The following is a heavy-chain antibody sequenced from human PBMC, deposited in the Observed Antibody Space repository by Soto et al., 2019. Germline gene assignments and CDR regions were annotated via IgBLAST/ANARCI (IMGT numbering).Heavy chain of an antibody. CDR3: ARVYCSSTSCYRFDY. J-gene: IGHJ4*02. D-gene: IGHD2-2*01. CDR1: GYTFASYG. CDR2: ISAYNGNT. V-gene: IGHV1-18*01. Sequence: ASVKVSCKASGYTFASYGISWVRQAPGQGLEWMGWISAYNGNTNYAQKLQGRVTMTTDTSTSTAYMELRSLRSDDTAVYYCARVYCSSTSCYRFDYWGQGTLVTVSS.